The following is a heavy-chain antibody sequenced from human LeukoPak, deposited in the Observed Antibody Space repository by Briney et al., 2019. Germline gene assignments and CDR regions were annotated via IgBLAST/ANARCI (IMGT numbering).Heavy chain of an antibody. CDR1: GFTFSSYS. CDR3: ARDQGVVPAATEGTYYYYYMDV. CDR2: ISSSSSYI. J-gene: IGHJ6*03. D-gene: IGHD2-2*01. Sequence: GGSLRLSCAASGFTFSSYSMNWVRQAPGKGLEWVSSISSSSSYIYYADSVKGRFTISGDNAKNSLYLQMNSLRAEDTAVYYCARDQGVVPAATEGTYYYYYMDVWGKGTTVTVSS. V-gene: IGHV3-21*01.